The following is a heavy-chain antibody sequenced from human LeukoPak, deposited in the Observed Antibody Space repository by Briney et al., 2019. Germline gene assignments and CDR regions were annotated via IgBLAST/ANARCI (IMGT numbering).Heavy chain of an antibody. CDR2: IYTSGST. CDR3: ARGYYDFWSGYSHYCDY. V-gene: IGHV4-61*02. CDR1: GGSISSGSYY. D-gene: IGHD3-3*01. J-gene: IGHJ4*02. Sequence: PSETLSLTCTVSGGSISSGSYYWSWIRQPAGKGLEWIGRIYTSGSTNYNPSLKSRVTISVDTSKNQFSLKLSSVTAADTAVYYCARGYYDFWSGYSHYCDYWGQGTLVTVSS.